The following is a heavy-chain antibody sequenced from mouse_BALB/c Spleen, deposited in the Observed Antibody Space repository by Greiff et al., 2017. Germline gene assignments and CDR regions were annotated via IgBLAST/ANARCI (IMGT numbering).Heavy chain of an antibody. CDR3: ARDRGYYDYDVAY. CDR1: GFSLTSYG. Sequence: VMLVESGPGLVAPSQSLSITCTVSGFSLTSYGVHWVRQPPGKGLEWLGVIWAGGSTNYNSALMSRLSISKDNSKSQVFLKMNSLQTDDTAMYYCARDRGYYDYDVAYWGQGTLVTVSA. CDR2: IWAGGST. J-gene: IGHJ3*01. V-gene: IGHV2-9*02. D-gene: IGHD2-4*01.